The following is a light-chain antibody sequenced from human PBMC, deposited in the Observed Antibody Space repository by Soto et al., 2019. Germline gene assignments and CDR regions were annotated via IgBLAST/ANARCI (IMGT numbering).Light chain of an antibody. CDR3: QQYGSSPLIT. CDR2: GAS. V-gene: IGKV3-20*01. CDR1: QSVSSSY. Sequence: ESVLTQSPGTLSLSPGERATLACRASQSVSSSYLAWYQQKPGQAPRLLIYGASSRDTGIPDRFSGRGSGTDFTLTISRREPEDVVVYYCQQYGSSPLITFGGGTKVE. J-gene: IGKJ4*01.